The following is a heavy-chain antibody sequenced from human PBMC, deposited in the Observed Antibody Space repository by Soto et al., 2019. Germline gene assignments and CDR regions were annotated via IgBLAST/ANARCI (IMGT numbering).Heavy chain of an antibody. V-gene: IGHV1-2*04. D-gene: IGHD7-27*01. Sequence: ASVKVSCKASGYTFTGYYMHWVRQAPGQGLEWMGWINPNSGVTNYAQKFQGWVTMTRDTSISTAYMELSRLRSDDTAVYYCATANWGYAFDIWGQGTMVTVSS. CDR1: GYTFTGYY. CDR3: ATANWGYAFDI. CDR2: INPNSGVT. J-gene: IGHJ3*02.